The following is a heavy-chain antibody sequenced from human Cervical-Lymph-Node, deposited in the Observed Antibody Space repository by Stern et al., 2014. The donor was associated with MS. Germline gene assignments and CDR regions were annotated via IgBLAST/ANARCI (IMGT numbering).Heavy chain of an antibody. Sequence: QLQLQESGPGLVKPSQTLSLTCTVSGGSISSGGYFWSWIRQHPGKGLEWIGYIYHSGSTYYNPSLKSRVTISVDPSKNHFSLDLTSVTAADTAVYYCARKGAIVPAAIENWFDSWGQGTLVTVSS. CDR2: IYHSGST. V-gene: IGHV4-31*03. D-gene: IGHD2-2*01. CDR3: ARKGAIVPAAIENWFDS. CDR1: GGSISSGGYF. J-gene: IGHJ5*01.